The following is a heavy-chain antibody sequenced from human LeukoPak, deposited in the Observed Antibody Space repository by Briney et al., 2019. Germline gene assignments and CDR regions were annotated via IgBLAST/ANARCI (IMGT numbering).Heavy chain of an antibody. D-gene: IGHD6-19*01. J-gene: IGHJ5*02. CDR1: GFTFSSYW. V-gene: IGHV3-7*01. Sequence: GGSLRLSCAASGFTFSSYWMSWVRQAPGKGLEWVANIKQDGSEKYYVDSVTGRFTISRDNAKTSLYLQMNSLRAEDTAVYYCASCIAVADNWFDPWGQGTLVTVSS. CDR3: ASCIAVADNWFDP. CDR2: IKQDGSEK.